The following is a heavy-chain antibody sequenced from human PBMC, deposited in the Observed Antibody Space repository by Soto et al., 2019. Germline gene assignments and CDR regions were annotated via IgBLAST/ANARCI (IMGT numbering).Heavy chain of an antibody. J-gene: IGHJ6*02. V-gene: IGHV4-59*01. CDR3: ARERGYSTPYYYSVMDV. Sequence: ALGILSLTRSVSGGSIRSYYGSWIRQPPGKGLEWFGCIYYSGSTNYNPPLKSRVTISVDTSKNQFSLKLSSVTAADTAVYYCARERGYSTPYYYSVMDVWGQGTTVTVSS. CDR2: IYYSGST. D-gene: IGHD5-12*01. CDR1: GGSIRSYY.